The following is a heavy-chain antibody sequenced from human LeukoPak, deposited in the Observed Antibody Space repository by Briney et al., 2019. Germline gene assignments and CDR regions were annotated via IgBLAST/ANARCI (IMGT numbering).Heavy chain of an antibody. CDR2: FDPEDGET. Sequence: ASMKVSCKVSGYTLTELSMHWVRQAPGKGLEWMGGFDPEDGETIYAQKFQGRVTMTEDTSTDTAYMELSSLRSEDTAVYYCATFVLAERLFDYWGQGTLVTVSS. CDR3: ATFVLAERLFDY. J-gene: IGHJ4*02. D-gene: IGHD4-11*01. V-gene: IGHV1-24*01. CDR1: GYTLTELS.